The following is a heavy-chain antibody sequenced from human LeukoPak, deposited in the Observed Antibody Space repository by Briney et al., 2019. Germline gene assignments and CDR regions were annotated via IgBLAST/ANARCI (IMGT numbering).Heavy chain of an antibody. J-gene: IGHJ4*02. D-gene: IGHD2-2*01. Sequence: GGSLRLSCVVSGFTFSSYWMSWVRQAPGKGLEWVANIKHDGSEKYYVDSVKGRFTISRDNAKNSLYLQMNSLRAEDTAVYYCARGNSVVVPYWGQGTLVTVSS. CDR3: ARGNSVVVPY. CDR2: IKHDGSEK. V-gene: IGHV3-7*03. CDR1: GFTFSSYW.